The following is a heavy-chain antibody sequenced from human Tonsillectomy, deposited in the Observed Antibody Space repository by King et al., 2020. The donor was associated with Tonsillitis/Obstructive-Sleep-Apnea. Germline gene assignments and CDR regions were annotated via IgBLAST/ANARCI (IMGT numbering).Heavy chain of an antibody. CDR3: VKDPHSSTWSTDSFDI. CDR1: GFNFNIYT. V-gene: IGHV3-64D*08. CDR2: ICGNGYNT. D-gene: IGHD6-13*01. J-gene: IGHJ3*02. Sequence: QLVQSGGGLVQPGGSLRLSCAASGFNFNIYTMHWVRQAPGRGLEYVSSICGNGYNTYYADSVKGRFSISRDNSKNTLDLQMSSLRPEDTAVYYCVKDPHSSTWSTDSFDIWGQGTMVTVSP.